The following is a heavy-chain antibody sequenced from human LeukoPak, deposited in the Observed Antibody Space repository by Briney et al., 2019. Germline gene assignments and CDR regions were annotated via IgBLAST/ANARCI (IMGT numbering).Heavy chain of an antibody. V-gene: IGHV4-59*01. J-gene: IGHJ4*02. D-gene: IGHD4-17*01. Sequence: PSETLSLTCTVSGGSISSYYWRWIRQPPGKGLEWIGYIHYSGSTNYNPSLRSRVTISVDTSKNQLSLKLSSVTAADTAVYYCARGNYGVRDLDYWGQGTLVTVSS. CDR3: ARGNYGVRDLDY. CDR1: GGSISSYY. CDR2: IHYSGST.